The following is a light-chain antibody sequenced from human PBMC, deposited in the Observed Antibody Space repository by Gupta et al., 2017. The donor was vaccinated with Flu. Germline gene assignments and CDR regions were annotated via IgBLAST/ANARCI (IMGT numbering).Light chain of an antibody. J-gene: IGLJ1*01. CDR1: RSNIGSNS. V-gene: IGLV1-44*01. CDR2: SSN. CDR3: AAWDDSLNGHYV. Sequence: QSVLAQPPSASGTPGQRVTISCSGSRSNIGSNSVNWSQQVPGTSPKLLMYSSNQRPSGVPDRFAGSKSGTSASLAISGLQSEDEADYYCAAWDDSLNGHYVFGTGTKVTVL.